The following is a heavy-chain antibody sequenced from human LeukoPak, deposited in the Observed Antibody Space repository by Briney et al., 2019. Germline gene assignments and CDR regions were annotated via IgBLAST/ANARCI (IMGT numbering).Heavy chain of an antibody. CDR2: IKQDGSEK. V-gene: IGHV3-7*01. D-gene: IGHD6-19*01. CDR3: ARDPTTYSSGFYFDY. J-gene: IGHJ4*02. CDR1: GFTFSSYW. Sequence: GGSLRLSCAASGFTFSSYWMSWVRQAPGKGLEWVANIKQDGSEKYYVDSVKGRFTISRDNAKNSLYLQMNSLRAEDTAMYYCARDPTTYSSGFYFDYWGQGTLVTVPS.